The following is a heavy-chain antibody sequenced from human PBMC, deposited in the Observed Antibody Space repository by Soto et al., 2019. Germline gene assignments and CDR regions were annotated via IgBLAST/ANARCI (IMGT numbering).Heavy chain of an antibody. V-gene: IGHV1-3*01. J-gene: IGHJ4*01. D-gene: IGHD3-9*01. CDR3: ERVRRRYVGLPFFNDFDS. Sequence: ASAKVSCKASGYTFTRYAMHWVRQAPGQRLEWMGWINAGNGNTKYSQKFQGRVTITRDTSASTAYMELSSLRSEDTAVYYCERVRRRYVGLPFFNDFDSWG. CDR1: GYTFTRYA. CDR2: INAGNGNT.